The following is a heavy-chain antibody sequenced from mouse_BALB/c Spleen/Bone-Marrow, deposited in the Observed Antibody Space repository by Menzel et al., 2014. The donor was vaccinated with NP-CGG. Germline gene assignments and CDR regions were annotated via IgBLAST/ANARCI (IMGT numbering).Heavy chain of an antibody. Sequence: EVKLVESGGGLVQPGGSLKLSCVASGFTFSSYGMSWVRQTPDKRLELVATINNNGGSTYYPDSVKGQFTISRDNAKNTLYLQMSSLKSEDTAMYYCARVYGWYLMSGAQGPRSPSPQ. J-gene: IGHJ1*01. CDR3: ARVYGWYLMS. CDR1: GFTFSSYG. D-gene: IGHD1-1*01. CDR2: INNNGGST. V-gene: IGHV5-6-3*01.